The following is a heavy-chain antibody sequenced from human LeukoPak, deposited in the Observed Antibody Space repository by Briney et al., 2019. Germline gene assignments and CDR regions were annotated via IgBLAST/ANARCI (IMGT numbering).Heavy chain of an antibody. V-gene: IGHV4-34*01. CDR3: ARGFWSGYRYYYYYYMDV. J-gene: IGHJ6*03. CDR1: GGSFSGYY. Sequence: SETLSLTCAVYGGSFSGYYWSWIRQPPGKGLEWIGEINHSGSTNYNPSLKSRVTISVDTSKNQFSLKLSSVTAADTAVYYCARGFWSGYRYYYYYYMDVWGNGTKVTVSS. CDR2: INHSGST. D-gene: IGHD3-3*01.